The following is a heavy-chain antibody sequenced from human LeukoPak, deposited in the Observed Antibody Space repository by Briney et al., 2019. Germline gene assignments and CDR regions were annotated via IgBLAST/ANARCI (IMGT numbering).Heavy chain of an antibody. J-gene: IGHJ3*02. CDR1: GFTFDDYA. V-gene: IGHV3-9*01. D-gene: IGHD6-13*01. CDR2: INWNTNSI. CDR3: AKGRSGWSTDAFDI. Sequence: GRSLRLSCAASGFTFDDYAMHWVRQAPGKGLEGVSGINWNTNSIKYADSVKGRFTISRDNAKNSLYLQMNSLRAEDTALYYCAKGRSGWSTDAFDIWGQGTMVTVSS.